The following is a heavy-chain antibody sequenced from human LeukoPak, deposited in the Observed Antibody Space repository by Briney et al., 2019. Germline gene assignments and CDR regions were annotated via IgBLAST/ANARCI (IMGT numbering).Heavy chain of an antibody. CDR3: ARGGPSRGTGFYYFDY. J-gene: IGHJ4*02. D-gene: IGHD6-19*01. CDR1: GYTFMSYG. V-gene: IGHV1-2*02. Sequence: APVKVSCKASGYTFMSYGISWVRQAPGQGLEWMGWINPNNGGTNYAQKFQGRVTMTRDTSISIVYMELSRLRSDDTAVYYCARGGPSRGTGFYYFDYWGQGTLVTASS. CDR2: INPNNGGT.